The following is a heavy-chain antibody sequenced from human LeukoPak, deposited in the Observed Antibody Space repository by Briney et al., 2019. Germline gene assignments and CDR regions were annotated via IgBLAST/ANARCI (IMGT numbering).Heavy chain of an antibody. CDR3: AKDGLERRAYFDY. D-gene: IGHD1-1*01. CDR1: GFTFSSYA. J-gene: IGHJ4*02. CDR2: ISGSGGST. Sequence: PGGSLRLSCAASGFTFSSYAMSWVRQAPGKGLEWVSAISGSGGSTYYADSVKGRFTISRDNSKNTLYLQSNSLRAEDTAVYYCAKDGLERRAYFDYWGQGTLVTVSS. V-gene: IGHV3-23*01.